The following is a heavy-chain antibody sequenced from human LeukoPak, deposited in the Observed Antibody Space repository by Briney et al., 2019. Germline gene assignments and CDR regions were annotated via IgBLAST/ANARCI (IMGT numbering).Heavy chain of an antibody. J-gene: IGHJ4*02. CDR1: GFSFSSHY. D-gene: IGHD1-26*01. Sequence: NPGGSLRLSXAASGFSFSSHYMNWVRQAPGKGLEWVSSISSSGGYIYSADSVKGRFTISRDSAKNSAYLHMNSLRAEDTAVYYCARTYNGSSHFDYWGQGTLVTVSS. CDR3: ARTYNGSSHFDY. V-gene: IGHV3-21*01. CDR2: ISSSGGYI.